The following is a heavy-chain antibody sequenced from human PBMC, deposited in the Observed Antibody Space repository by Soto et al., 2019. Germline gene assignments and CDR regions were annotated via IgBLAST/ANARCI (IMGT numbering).Heavy chain of an antibody. V-gene: IGHV3-74*01. D-gene: IGHD3-22*01. CDR3: ARRRYYDSSGWFDP. Sequence: AGGSLRLSCAASGVTFSSYWMHWVRQAPGKGLVWVSRINSDGSSTSYADSVKGRFTISRDNAKNTLYLQMNSLRAEDTAVYYCARRRYYDSSGWFDPWGQGTLVTVSS. CDR2: INSDGSST. CDR1: GVTFSSYW. J-gene: IGHJ5*02.